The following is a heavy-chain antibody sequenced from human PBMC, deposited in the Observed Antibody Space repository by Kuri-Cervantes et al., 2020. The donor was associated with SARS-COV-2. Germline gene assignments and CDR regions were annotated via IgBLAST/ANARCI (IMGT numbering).Heavy chain of an antibody. CDR1: GFTFSSYS. CDR3: AREPYDSSGYYFELARREYFDL. D-gene: IGHD3-22*01. J-gene: IGHJ2*01. V-gene: IGHV3-48*01. Sequence: GESLKISCAASGFTFSSYSMNWVHQAPGKGLEWVSYISSSSSTIYYADSVKGRFTISRDSAKNSLYLQMNSLRAEDTAVYYCAREPYDSSGYYFELARREYFDLWGRGTLVTVSS. CDR2: ISSSSSTI.